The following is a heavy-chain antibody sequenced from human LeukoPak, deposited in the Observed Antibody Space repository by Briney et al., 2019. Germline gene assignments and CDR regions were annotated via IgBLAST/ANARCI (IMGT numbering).Heavy chain of an antibody. D-gene: IGHD1-26*01. CDR1: GFTFSSYG. CDR3: AKSTGELLNAFDY. CDR2: ISYDGSNK. V-gene: IGHV3-30*18. J-gene: IGHJ4*02. Sequence: PGRSLRLSCAASGFTFSSYGMHWVRQAPGKGLEWVAVISYDGSNKYYADSVEGRFTISRDNSKNTLYLQMNSLRAEDTAVYYCAKSTGELLNAFDYWGQGTLVTVSS.